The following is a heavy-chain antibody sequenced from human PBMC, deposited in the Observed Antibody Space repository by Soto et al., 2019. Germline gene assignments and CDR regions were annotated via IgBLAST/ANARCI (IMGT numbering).Heavy chain of an antibody. CDR3: AKDESVAVAGTFAY. Sequence: EVQLLESGGGLVQPGGSLNLSGAAFGLTFRGYAMAWFPKAPGKGREWVSAISGSGGSTYYPDSVKGRFTISRDNSKNTLYLQMNSLRAEDTAVYYCAKDESVAVAGTFAYWGQGTLVTVSS. CDR1: GLTFRGYA. CDR2: ISGSGGST. D-gene: IGHD6-19*01. J-gene: IGHJ4*02. V-gene: IGHV3-23*01.